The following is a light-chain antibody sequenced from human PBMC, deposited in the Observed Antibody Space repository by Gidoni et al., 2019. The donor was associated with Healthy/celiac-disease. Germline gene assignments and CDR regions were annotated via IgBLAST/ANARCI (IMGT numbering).Light chain of an antibody. Sequence: DIQMTQSPSTLSASVGDRVTITCRASQSISSWLAWYQQKPGKAPKLLIYKASSLESGVPSRFSGSGSGTECTRTISSLQPDDCATYYCQQYNSFWTFGQGTKGEIK. CDR2: KAS. CDR3: QQYNSFWT. J-gene: IGKJ1*01. V-gene: IGKV1-5*03. CDR1: QSISSW.